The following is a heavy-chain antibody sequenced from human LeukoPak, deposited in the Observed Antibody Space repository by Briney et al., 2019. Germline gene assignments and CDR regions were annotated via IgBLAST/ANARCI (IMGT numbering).Heavy chain of an antibody. CDR2: INHMGST. D-gene: IGHD4-23*01. Sequence: SETLSLTCAVYGDSFSGYYWSWIRQPPGEGVEWVGEINHMGSTNYNPSLKSRVTISVDTSKNQFPLNLNSVTAEDTAVYYCARRTAGRTSGKVDYWGQGTLVTVSS. CDR3: ARRTAGRTSGKVDY. CDR1: GDSFSGYY. J-gene: IGHJ4*02. V-gene: IGHV4-34*01.